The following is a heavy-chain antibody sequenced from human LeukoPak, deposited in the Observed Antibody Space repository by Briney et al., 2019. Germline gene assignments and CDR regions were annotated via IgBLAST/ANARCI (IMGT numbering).Heavy chain of an antibody. D-gene: IGHD1-20*01. V-gene: IGHV1-18*01. CDR1: NYNVNNYG. J-gene: IGHJ3*02. Sequence: ASVKVSCKASNYNVNNYGVSCVRQAPGQGLEWVGWISGYNGDTDYAQKFQGRVILTTDTSTSTVYMEVRSLRSDDTAVYYCARDDRYSWNDGAEKISFHDAFDIWGQGTMVTVSS. CDR3: ARDDRYSWNDGAEKISFHDAFDI. CDR2: ISGYNGDT.